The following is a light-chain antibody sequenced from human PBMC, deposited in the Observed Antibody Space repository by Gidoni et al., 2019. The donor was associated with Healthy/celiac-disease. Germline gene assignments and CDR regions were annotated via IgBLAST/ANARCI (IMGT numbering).Light chain of an antibody. CDR3: QQYHNWPRT. CDR2: GAY. CDR1: PSVSSN. V-gene: IGKV3-15*01. Sequence: EIVMTQSPATLAVSPGERATLSCRASPSVSSNLAWYQQKPGQAPRLLISGAYTRATGIPARFSGSGSGTEFTLTISSLQSEDFAVYYCQQYHNWPRTFGQGTRLEIK. J-gene: IGKJ5*01.